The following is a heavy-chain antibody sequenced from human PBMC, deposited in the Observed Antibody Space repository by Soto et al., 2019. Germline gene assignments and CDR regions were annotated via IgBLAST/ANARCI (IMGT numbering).Heavy chain of an antibody. J-gene: IGHJ4*02. Sequence: QVQLVESGGGVVQPGTSLRLSCVGSGFTFRSYVIHWVRQAPGKGLEWVALTSYDGSNNFYGDSVKGRFTISRHNSRNTVALQMDSPRFDETALYYCARWGTTGGLDVWGQGTLVSVSS. CDR3: ARWGTTGGLDV. D-gene: IGHD3-10*01. CDR2: TSYDGSNN. CDR1: GFTFRSYV. V-gene: IGHV3-33*05.